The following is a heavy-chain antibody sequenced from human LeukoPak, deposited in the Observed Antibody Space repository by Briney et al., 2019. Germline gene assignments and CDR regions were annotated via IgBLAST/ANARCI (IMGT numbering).Heavy chain of an antibody. J-gene: IGHJ4*02. CDR2: ISSGGSTT. D-gene: IGHD1-26*01. V-gene: IGHV3-48*04. CDR3: ARDHMGYDY. Sequence: GGSLRLSCVASGFTFSSYSMNWVRQAPGKGLEWVSYISSGGSTTYYAGSVKGRFTVSRDNAKNSLYLQVNSLRAEDTAVYYCARDHMGYDYWGQGTLVTVSS. CDR1: GFTFSSYS.